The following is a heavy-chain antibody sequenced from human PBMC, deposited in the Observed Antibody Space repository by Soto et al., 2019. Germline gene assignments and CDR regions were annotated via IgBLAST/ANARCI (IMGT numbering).Heavy chain of an antibody. Sequence: GGSLRLSCAASGFTFSSYGMHWVRQAPGKGLEWVAVIWYDGSNKYYADSGKRRFTISRDNSKNTLYLQMNSLRAEDTAVYYCARDRGDQLLQAYYYYGMDVWGQGTTVTVSS. J-gene: IGHJ6*02. D-gene: IGHD2-2*01. CDR1: GFTFSSYG. V-gene: IGHV3-33*01. CDR2: IWYDGSNK. CDR3: ARDRGDQLLQAYYYYGMDV.